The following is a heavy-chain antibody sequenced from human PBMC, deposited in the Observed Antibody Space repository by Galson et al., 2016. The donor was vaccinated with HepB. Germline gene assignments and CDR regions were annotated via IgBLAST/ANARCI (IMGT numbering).Heavy chain of an antibody. V-gene: IGHV6-1*01. CDR3: ARGWAGSGWSV. CDR2: TYYRSKWYN. J-gene: IGHJ6*03. Sequence: CAISWDSVSSDNGAWNWIRQSPSRGLEWLGRTYYRSKWYNDYGVSVKSRITINPDTSKNQVSLRLNSVTPEDTAVYYCARGWAGSGWSVWGKGTTVTVS. D-gene: IGHD6-19*01. CDR1: WDSVSSDNGA.